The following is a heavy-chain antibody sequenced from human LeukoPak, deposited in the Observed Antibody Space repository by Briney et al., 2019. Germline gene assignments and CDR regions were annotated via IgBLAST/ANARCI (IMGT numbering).Heavy chain of an antibody. CDR2: LYSDGNT. Sequence: GGSLRLSCAASGFTVITDDMTWVRQAPGKGLEWVSVLYSDGNTKYAHSVQGRFTISRDNSKNTLYLEMNSLSPDDTAVYYCARGVEPLAANTLAYWGQGTLVTVSS. J-gene: IGHJ4*02. V-gene: IGHV3-53*01. CDR1: GFTVITDD. CDR3: ARGVEPLAANTLAY. D-gene: IGHD1-14*01.